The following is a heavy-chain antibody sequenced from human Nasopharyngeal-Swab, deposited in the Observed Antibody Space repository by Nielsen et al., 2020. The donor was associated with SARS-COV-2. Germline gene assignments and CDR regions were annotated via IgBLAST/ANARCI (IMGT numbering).Heavy chain of an antibody. J-gene: IGHJ3*02. CDR3: AKDIGPMTTVTNAFDI. V-gene: IGHV3-9*01. D-gene: IGHD4-17*01. CDR2: ISWNSGSI. Sequence: SLKISCAASGFTFDDYAMHWVRQAPGKGLEWVSGISWNSGSIVYADSVTGRFSISRDNAKTSLYLQMNSLRAEDTALYYCAKDIGPMTTVTNAFDIWGQGTMVTVSS. CDR1: GFTFDDYA.